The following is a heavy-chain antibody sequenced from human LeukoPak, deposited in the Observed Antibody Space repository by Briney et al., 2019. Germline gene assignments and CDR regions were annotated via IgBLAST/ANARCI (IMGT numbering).Heavy chain of an antibody. V-gene: IGHV3-53*01. CDR1: GFTVSTNY. D-gene: IGHD6-19*01. J-gene: IGHJ4*02. CDR3: ARGGYSSGWYRD. Sequence: GGSLRLSCAASGFTVSTNYMNWVRQAPGKGLEWVSAVYSGGSTYYADSVKGRFTISRDNSKNTLYLQMRSLRAEDTAVYYCARGGYSSGWYRDWGQGTLVTVSS. CDR2: VYSGGST.